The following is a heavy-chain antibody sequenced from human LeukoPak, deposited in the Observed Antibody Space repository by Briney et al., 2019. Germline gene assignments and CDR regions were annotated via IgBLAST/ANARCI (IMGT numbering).Heavy chain of an antibody. D-gene: IGHD6-13*01. V-gene: IGHV4-59*01. CDR1: GGSISNYY. Sequence: SETLSLTCTVSGGSISNYYWNWIRQPPGKGLEWIGYIYYSGSTNYNPSLKSRVTISVDTSKDQFSLKLSSVTAADTAVYYCARGGYSSSWFLNWFDPWGQGTLVTVSS. CDR3: ARGGYSSSWFLNWFDP. J-gene: IGHJ5*02. CDR2: IYYSGST.